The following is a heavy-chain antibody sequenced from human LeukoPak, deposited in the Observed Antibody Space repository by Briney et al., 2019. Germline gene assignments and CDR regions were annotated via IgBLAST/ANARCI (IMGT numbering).Heavy chain of an antibody. Sequence: PGGSLRLSCAASGFTVSSNYMSWVRQAPGKGLEWVSVIYSGGSTYYADSVKGRFTISRHNSKNTLYLQMNSLRAEDTAVHYCARGTGLNYYDSSGYRDWGQGTLVTVSS. CDR2: IYSGGST. J-gene: IGHJ4*02. V-gene: IGHV3-53*04. CDR1: GFTVSSNY. CDR3: ARGTGLNYYDSSGYRD. D-gene: IGHD3-22*01.